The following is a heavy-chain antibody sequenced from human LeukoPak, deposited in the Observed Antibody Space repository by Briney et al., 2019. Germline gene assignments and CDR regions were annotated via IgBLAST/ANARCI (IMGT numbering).Heavy chain of an antibody. D-gene: IGHD3-9*01. CDR3: VGRAVSTDMFT. V-gene: IGHV3-74*03. Sequence: GGSLRLSCAASGFTLRKYWIHWVRQAPGKGLVWVSRINSDGSNTMYADSVKGRFTISRDDARNTVYLQMNSLRAEDTAVYYCVGRAVSTDMFTWGQGTMVTVSS. J-gene: IGHJ3*01. CDR1: GFTLRKYW. CDR2: INSDGSNT.